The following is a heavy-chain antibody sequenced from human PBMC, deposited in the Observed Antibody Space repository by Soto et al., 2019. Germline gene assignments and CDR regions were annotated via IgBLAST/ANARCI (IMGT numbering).Heavy chain of an antibody. Sequence: QGQLVESGGGVVQPGMSLRLSCAASGFTFSSYGMHWVRQAPGKGLEWVAVIWYHGNSMYYADSVKGRFTISRDNSKNTLYLQMNNLRAEDTAVYYCARYNTGHSDYWGQGTLVTVSS. CDR1: GFTFSSYG. J-gene: IGHJ4*02. CDR2: IWYHGNSM. D-gene: IGHD1-20*01. CDR3: ARYNTGHSDY. V-gene: IGHV3-33*01.